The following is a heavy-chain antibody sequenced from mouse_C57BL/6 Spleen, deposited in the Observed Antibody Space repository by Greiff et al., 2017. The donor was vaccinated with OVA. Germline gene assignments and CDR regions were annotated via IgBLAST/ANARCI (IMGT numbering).Heavy chain of an antibody. CDR3: ARGDGSSYGYFDV. D-gene: IGHD1-1*01. V-gene: IGHV1-63*01. CDR1: GYTFTNYW. Sequence: VHLVESGAELVRPGTSVKMSCKASGYTFTNYWIGWAKQRPGHGLEWIGDIYPGGGYTNYNEKFKGKATLTADKSSSTAYMQFSSLTSEDSAIYYCARGDGSSYGYFDVWGTGTTVTVSS. J-gene: IGHJ1*03. CDR2: IYPGGGYT.